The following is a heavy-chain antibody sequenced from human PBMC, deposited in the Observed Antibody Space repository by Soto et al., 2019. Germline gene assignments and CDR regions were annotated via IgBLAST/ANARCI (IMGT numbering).Heavy chain of an antibody. CDR1: GFTFSRYG. CDR2: IWYDGSNK. J-gene: IGHJ4*02. V-gene: IGHV3-33*01. Sequence: QVQLVESGGGVVQPGRSLRLSCAASGFTFSRYGMHWVRQAPGKGLEGVAVIWYDGSNKYYADSVKGRFTISRDNSKNTLYLQMNSLRAEDTAVYYCARVAGTVTTARFDYWGQGTLVTVSS. CDR3: ARVAGTVTTARFDY. D-gene: IGHD4-4*01.